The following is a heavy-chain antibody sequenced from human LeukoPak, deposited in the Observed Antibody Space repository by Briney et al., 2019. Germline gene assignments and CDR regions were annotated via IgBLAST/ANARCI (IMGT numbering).Heavy chain of an antibody. V-gene: IGHV4-34*01. Sequence: SETLSLTCAVYGGSFSGYYWSWIRQPPGKGLEWIGEINHSGSTNYNPSLKSRVTISADTSKTQFSLKLSSVPAADTAVYYCASSTETAYCGGDCYSADYWGQGTLVTVSS. D-gene: IGHD2-21*02. CDR2: INHSGST. CDR1: GGSFSGYY. CDR3: ASSTETAYCGGDCYSADY. J-gene: IGHJ4*02.